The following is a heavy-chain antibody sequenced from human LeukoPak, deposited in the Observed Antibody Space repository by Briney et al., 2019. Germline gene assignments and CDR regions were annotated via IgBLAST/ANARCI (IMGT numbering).Heavy chain of an antibody. CDR3: ARVVVPAAISF. J-gene: IGHJ4*02. D-gene: IGHD2-2*01. CDR2: INAGASET. Sequence: PGESLKISCKASGYKFTNYWIGWVRQMSGKGLEWMGIINAGASETIYSPSFQGQLTISVDKSVSTAYLHWTSLKASDTAMYYCARVVVPAAISFWGQGTLVNVFS. CDR1: GYKFTNYW. V-gene: IGHV5-51*01.